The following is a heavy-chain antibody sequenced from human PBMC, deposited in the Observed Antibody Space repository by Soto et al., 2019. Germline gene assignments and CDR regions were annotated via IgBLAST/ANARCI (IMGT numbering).Heavy chain of an antibody. Sequence: PGGSLRLSCAASGFTFSSYSMNWVRQAPGKGLEWVSYISSSSSTIYYADSVKGRFTISRDNAKNSLYLQMNSLRAEDTAVYYCARARLMVYAMGYYYMDVWGKGTTVTVSS. CDR3: ARARLMVYAMGYYYMDV. D-gene: IGHD2-8*01. CDR2: ISSSSSTI. J-gene: IGHJ6*03. CDR1: GFTFSSYS. V-gene: IGHV3-48*01.